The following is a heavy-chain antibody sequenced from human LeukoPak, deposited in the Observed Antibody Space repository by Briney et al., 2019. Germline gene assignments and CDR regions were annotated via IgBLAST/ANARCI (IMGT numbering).Heavy chain of an antibody. D-gene: IGHD3-22*01. Sequence: GESLKISCKGSGYSFTSYWIGWVRQMPGKGLEWMGIIYPGDSDTRYSPSLQGQVTISADKSISTAYLQWSSLKASDTAMYYCARAEGAYYYDSSGFDPWGQGTLVTVSS. CDR3: ARAEGAYYYDSSGFDP. V-gene: IGHV5-51*01. J-gene: IGHJ5*02. CDR2: IYPGDSDT. CDR1: GYSFTSYW.